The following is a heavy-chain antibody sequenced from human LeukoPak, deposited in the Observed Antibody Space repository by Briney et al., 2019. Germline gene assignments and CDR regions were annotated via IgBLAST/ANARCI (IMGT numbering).Heavy chain of an antibody. D-gene: IGHD1-26*01. Sequence: ASVKVSCKVSGYTLTELSMHWVRQAPGKGLEWMGGFDPEDGETIYAQKFQGRVTMTEDTSTDTAYMELSSLRSEDTAVYYCATVGITGVTSYYYYYGMDVWGQGTTVTVSS. CDR1: GYTLTELS. J-gene: IGHJ6*02. CDR3: ATVGITGVTSYYYYYGMDV. V-gene: IGHV1-24*01. CDR2: FDPEDGET.